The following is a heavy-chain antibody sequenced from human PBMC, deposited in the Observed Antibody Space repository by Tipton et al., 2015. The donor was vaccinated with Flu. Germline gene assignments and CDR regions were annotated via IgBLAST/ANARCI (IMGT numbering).Heavy chain of an antibody. CDR2: IYTSGST. D-gene: IGHD1-26*01. V-gene: IGHV4-61*02. J-gene: IGHJ2*01. CDR1: GGSISSGSYY. Sequence: LRLSCTVSGGSISSGSYYWSWIRQPAGKGLEWIGRIYTSGSTNYNPSLKSRVTISVDTSKNQFSLKLSSVTAAGTAVYYCAREGGSYWYFDLWGRGTLVTVSS. CDR3: AREGGSYWYFDL.